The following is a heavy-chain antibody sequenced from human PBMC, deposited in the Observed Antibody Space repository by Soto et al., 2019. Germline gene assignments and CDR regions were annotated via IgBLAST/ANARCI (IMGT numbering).Heavy chain of an antibody. CDR3: ARETYYYDSSGYDKNWFDP. Sequence: PGGSLRLSCAASGFTFSSCEMNWVRQAPGKGLEWVSYISSSGSTIYYADSVKGRFTISRDNAKNSLYLQMNSLRAEDTAVYYCARETYYYDSSGYDKNWFDPWGQGTLVTVSS. CDR1: GFTFSSCE. D-gene: IGHD3-22*01. V-gene: IGHV3-48*03. J-gene: IGHJ5*02. CDR2: ISSSGSTI.